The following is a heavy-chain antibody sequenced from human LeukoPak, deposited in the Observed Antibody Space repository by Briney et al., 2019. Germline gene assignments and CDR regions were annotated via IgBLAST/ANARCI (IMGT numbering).Heavy chain of an antibody. CDR3: AAGAATTADFDY. Sequence: SVKVSCKASGFTFTSSAVQWVRQARGQRLEWIGWIVVGSGNTNYAQKFQERVTITRDMSTSTAYMELSSLRSEDTAVYYCAAGAATTADFDYWGQGTLVTVSS. V-gene: IGHV1-58*01. D-gene: IGHD4-17*01. J-gene: IGHJ4*02. CDR2: IVVGSGNT. CDR1: GFTFTSSA.